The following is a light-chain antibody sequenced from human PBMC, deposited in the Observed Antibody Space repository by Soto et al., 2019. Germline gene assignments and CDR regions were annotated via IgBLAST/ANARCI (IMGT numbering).Light chain of an antibody. CDR1: SGHSSYA. CDR2: LNSDGSH. V-gene: IGLV4-69*01. J-gene: IGLJ2*01. Sequence: QLVLTQSPSASASLGASVTLTCTLSSGHSSYAIAWHQQQPEKGPRYLMKLNSDGSHSTGDGVPDRFSGSSSGAERYLTISSLQSEDEADYYCQTWGTGILVFGGGTKVTVL. CDR3: QTWGTGILV.